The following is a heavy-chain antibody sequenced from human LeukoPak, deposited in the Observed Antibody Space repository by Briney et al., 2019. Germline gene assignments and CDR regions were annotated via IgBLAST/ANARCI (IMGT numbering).Heavy chain of an antibody. CDR2: IYYSGST. CDR1: GGSISSYY. V-gene: IGHV4-59*08. CDR3: ARLERGILTPRNWFDP. J-gene: IGHJ5*02. Sequence: PSETLSLTCTVSGGSISSYYWSWIRQPPGKGLEWIGYIYYSGSTNYNPSLKSRVTISVDTSKNQFSLKLSSVTAADTAVYYCARLERGILTPRNWFDPWGQGTLATVSS. D-gene: IGHD3-3*01.